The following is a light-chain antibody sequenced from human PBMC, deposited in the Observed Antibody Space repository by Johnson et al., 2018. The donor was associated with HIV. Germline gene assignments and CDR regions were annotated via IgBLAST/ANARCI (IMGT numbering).Light chain of an antibody. CDR1: SSNIGNNY. J-gene: IGLJ1*01. Sequence: QSVLTQPPSVSAAPGQKVTISCSGNSSNIGNNYVSWYQQLPGTGPKLLIYDNDKRPSGIPDRFSGSKYGTSATLGMTGLQTGDEATYYCGAWDSSLSACLSVCGTGTEVTVL. CDR3: GAWDSSLSACLSV. V-gene: IGLV1-51*01. CDR2: DND.